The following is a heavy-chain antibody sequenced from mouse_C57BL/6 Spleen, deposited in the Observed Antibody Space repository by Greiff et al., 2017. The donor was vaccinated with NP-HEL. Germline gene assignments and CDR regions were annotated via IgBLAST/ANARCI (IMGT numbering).Heavy chain of an antibody. CDR1: GFNIKNTY. D-gene: IGHD2-4*01. Sequence: EVQLQQSVAELVRPGASVKLSCTASGFNIKNTYMHWVKQRPEQGLEWIGRIDPANGNTKYAPKFQGTATITADTSSNTAYLQLSSLPSVDTAIYYVATCYYDYEDYFDYWGQGTTLTVSS. J-gene: IGHJ2*01. V-gene: IGHV14-3*01. CDR2: IDPANGNT. CDR3: ATCYYDYEDYFDY.